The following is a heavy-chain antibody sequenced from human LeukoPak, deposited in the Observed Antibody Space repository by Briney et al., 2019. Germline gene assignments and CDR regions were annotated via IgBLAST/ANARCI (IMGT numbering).Heavy chain of an antibody. J-gene: IGHJ4*02. V-gene: IGHV4-4*02. Sequence: SETLSLTCGVSGGSISSTNWWSWVRQPPGQGLEWIGYIYYSGSTNYNPSLKSRVTISVDTSKNQFSLKLSSVTAADTAVYYCARTYYYGSGSYLYYFDYWGQGTLVTVSS. CDR3: ARTYYYGSGSYLYYFDY. CDR1: GGSISSTNW. D-gene: IGHD3-10*01. CDR2: IYYSGST.